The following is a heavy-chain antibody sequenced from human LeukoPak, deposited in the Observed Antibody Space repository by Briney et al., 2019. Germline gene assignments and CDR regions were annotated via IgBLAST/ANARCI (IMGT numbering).Heavy chain of an antibody. CDR3: ASGLRFLEWLFPGYFQH. D-gene: IGHD3-3*01. Sequence: PGGSLTLSCAASGFTFSRYEMNWVRQAPGKGLEWVAYIRSSGSTIYYADSVKGRFTISRDNAKNSLYLQMNSLRAEDTAVYYCASGLRFLEWLFPGYFQHWGQGTLVTVSS. V-gene: IGHV3-48*03. CDR2: IRSSGSTI. J-gene: IGHJ1*01. CDR1: GFTFSRYE.